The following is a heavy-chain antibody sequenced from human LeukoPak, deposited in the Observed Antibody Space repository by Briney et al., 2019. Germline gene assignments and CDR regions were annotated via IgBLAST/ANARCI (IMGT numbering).Heavy chain of an antibody. CDR2: ISYDGSNK. Sequence: GGSLRLSCAASGFTFSSYGMHWVRQAPGKGLEWVAVISYDGSNKYYADSVKGRFTISRDNAKNSLFLQMNSLRAEDTAVYYCARVGPWVNPDYYYYYMDVWGKGTTVTVSS. CDR3: ARVGPWVNPDYYYYYMDV. V-gene: IGHV3-30*03. CDR1: GFTFSSYG. J-gene: IGHJ6*03. D-gene: IGHD1-14*01.